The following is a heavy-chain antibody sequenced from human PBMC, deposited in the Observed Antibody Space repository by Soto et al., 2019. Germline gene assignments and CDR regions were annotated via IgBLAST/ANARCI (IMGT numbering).Heavy chain of an antibody. CDR1: GGSFSGYY. CDR2: INHSGST. D-gene: IGHD2-2*01. Sequence: SETLSLTCAVYGGSFSGYYWSWIRQPPGKGLEWIGEINHSGSTNYNPSLKSRVTISVDTSKNQFSLKLSSVTAADTAVYYCARGRHLGCSSTSCYRVWFDPWGQGTLVTVSS. CDR3: ARGRHLGCSSTSCYRVWFDP. V-gene: IGHV4-34*01. J-gene: IGHJ5*02.